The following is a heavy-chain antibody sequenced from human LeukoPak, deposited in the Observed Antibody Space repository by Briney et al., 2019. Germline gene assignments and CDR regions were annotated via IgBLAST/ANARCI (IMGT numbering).Heavy chain of an antibody. Sequence: ASVKVSCKASGYTFTDYYMHWVRQAPGQGREWMGWINPNSGGTNSAQKFQGRVTMTRDTSIGKAYMDLNRLTYDDPAVYYCGRDRHWNQGNFDYWGQGTLVTVSS. CDR2: INPNSGGT. J-gene: IGHJ4*02. V-gene: IGHV1-2*02. CDR1: GYTFTDYY. CDR3: GRDRHWNQGNFDY. D-gene: IGHD1-1*01.